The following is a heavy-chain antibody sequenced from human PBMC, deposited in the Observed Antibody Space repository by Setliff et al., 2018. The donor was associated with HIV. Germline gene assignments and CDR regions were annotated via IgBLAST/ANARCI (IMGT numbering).Heavy chain of an antibody. D-gene: IGHD6-13*01. J-gene: IGHJ6*02. CDR1: GGSISSGSYY. CDR2: IYTSGST. Sequence: PSETLSLTCTVSGGSISSGSYYWSWIRQPAGKGLEWIGRIYTSGSTNYNPSLKSRVTISVDTSKNQFSLKLSSVTAADTAVYYCARVAAAGTYYYYGMDVWGQGNAGHRLL. CDR3: ARVAAAGTYYYYGMDV. V-gene: IGHV4-61*02.